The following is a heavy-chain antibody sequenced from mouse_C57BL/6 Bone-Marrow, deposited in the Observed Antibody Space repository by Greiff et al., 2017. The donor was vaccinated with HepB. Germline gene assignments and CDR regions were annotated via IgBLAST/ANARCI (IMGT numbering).Heavy chain of an antibody. CDR2: ISYDGSN. Sequence: ESGPGLVKPSQSLSLTCSVTGYSITSGYYWTWIRQFPGNKLEWMGYISYDGSNNYNPSLKNRISITRDTSKNQFFLKLNSVTTEDTATYYCARGGTAQASYAMDYWGQGTSVTVSS. V-gene: IGHV3-6*01. J-gene: IGHJ4*01. CDR3: ARGGTAQASYAMDY. CDR1: GYSITSGYY. D-gene: IGHD3-2*02.